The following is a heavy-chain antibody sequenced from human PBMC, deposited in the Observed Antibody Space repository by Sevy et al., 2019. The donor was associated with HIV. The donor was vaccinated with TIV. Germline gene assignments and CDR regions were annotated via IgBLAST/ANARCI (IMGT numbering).Heavy chain of an antibody. CDR3: ARGFNVGTMVRGASRAFDI. CDR2: FNHSGST. Sequence: SETLSLTCAVYGGSFSGYYWSWIRPPPGKGLEWIGEFNHSGSTNHNPSLNSRVTISVDTSKNQFSLKLSSVTAADTAVYYCARGFNVGTMVRGASRAFDIWGQGTMVTVSS. D-gene: IGHD3-10*01. V-gene: IGHV4-34*01. J-gene: IGHJ3*02. CDR1: GGSFSGYY.